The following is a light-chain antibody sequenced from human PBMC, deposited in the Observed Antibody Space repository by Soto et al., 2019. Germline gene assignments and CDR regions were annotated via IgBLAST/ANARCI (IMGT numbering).Light chain of an antibody. Sequence: DIQRTQSPSSLSASVGDRVTITCRASQGITPDLGWYQQKPGKAPKRLIYAASSLQSGVPARFSGSGSETEFTLTISSLQHEDFAPYYCLQHKTDPITFGQGTRLEIK. CDR3: LQHKTDPIT. CDR2: AAS. J-gene: IGKJ5*01. CDR1: QGITPD. V-gene: IGKV1-17*01.